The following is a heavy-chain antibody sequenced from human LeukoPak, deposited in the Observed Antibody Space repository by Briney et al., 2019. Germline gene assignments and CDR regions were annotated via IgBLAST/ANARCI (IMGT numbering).Heavy chain of an antibody. CDR1: GFTFSSYG. CDR3: ARDRGYGKYYFDY. D-gene: IGHD5-12*01. Sequence: GGSLRLSCAASGFTFSSYGMHWVRQAPGKGLEWVAVISYDGSNKYYADSVKGRFTISRDNSKNTLYLQMNGLRAEDSAVYYCARDRGYGKYYFDYWGQGTLVTVSS. V-gene: IGHV3-30*03. CDR2: ISYDGSNK. J-gene: IGHJ4*02.